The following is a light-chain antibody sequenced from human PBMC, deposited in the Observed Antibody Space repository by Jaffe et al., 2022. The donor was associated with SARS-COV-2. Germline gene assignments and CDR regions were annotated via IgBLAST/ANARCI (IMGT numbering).Light chain of an antibody. CDR2: GNS. J-gene: IGLJ3*02. CDR1: SSNIGSGYD. Sequence: QSVLTQPPSVSGAPGQRVTISCTGRSSNIGSGYDVHWYQQLPGTAPKLLIYGNSNRPSGVPDRFSGSKSATSASLAISGLQAEDEADYYCQSYDSSLSASVFGGGTKLTVL. CDR3: QSYDSSLSASV. V-gene: IGLV1-40*01.